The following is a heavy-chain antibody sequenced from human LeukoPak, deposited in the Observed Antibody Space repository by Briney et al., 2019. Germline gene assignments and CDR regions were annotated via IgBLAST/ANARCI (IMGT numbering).Heavy chain of an antibody. CDR1: GFTFRSYA. Sequence: GGSLRLSCAASGFTFRSYAMSRVRQAPGKGLEWVSAISGSGGSTYYADSVKGRFTISRDNPKNTLYLQMNSLRAEDTAVYYCAKIPGYNWNYVDRFDPWGQGTLVTVSS. V-gene: IGHV3-23*01. D-gene: IGHD1-7*01. J-gene: IGHJ5*02. CDR3: AKIPGYNWNYVDRFDP. CDR2: ISGSGGST.